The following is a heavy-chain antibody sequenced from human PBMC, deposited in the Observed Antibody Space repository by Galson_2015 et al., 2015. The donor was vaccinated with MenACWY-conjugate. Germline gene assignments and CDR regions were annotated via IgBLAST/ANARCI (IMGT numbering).Heavy chain of an antibody. V-gene: IGHV3-23*01. CDR2: ISYSGGST. Sequence: SLRLSCAASGFTFSSYAMTWVRQAPGKGLQWVSAISYSGGSTFYADSVKGRFTISRDNSKNTLNLQMNSLRVEDTAVYYCAKRVVISSSSGFDYGGQGTLVTVST. CDR3: AKRVVISSSSGFDY. J-gene: IGHJ4*02. D-gene: IGHD6-6*01. CDR1: GFTFSSYA.